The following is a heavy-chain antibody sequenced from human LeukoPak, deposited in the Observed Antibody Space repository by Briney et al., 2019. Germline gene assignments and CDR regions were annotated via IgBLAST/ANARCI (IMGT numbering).Heavy chain of an antibody. Sequence: GESLKISCKGSGYSFTSYWIGWVRQMPGKGLEWMGIIYPGDSDTRYSPSFQGQVTISADKSISTAYLQWSSLKASDTAMYYCARRAMRRELLNAFDIWGQGTMVTVSS. D-gene: IGHD1-26*01. CDR2: IYPGDSDT. J-gene: IGHJ3*02. CDR3: ARRAMRRELLNAFDI. CDR1: GYSFTSYW. V-gene: IGHV5-51*01.